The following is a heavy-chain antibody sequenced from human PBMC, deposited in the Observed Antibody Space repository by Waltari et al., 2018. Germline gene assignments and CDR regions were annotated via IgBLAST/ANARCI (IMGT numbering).Heavy chain of an antibody. J-gene: IGHJ5*02. CDR1: GGSISSSSYY. D-gene: IGHD6-6*01. Sequence: QLQLQESGPGLVKPSETLSLTCTVSGGSISSSSYYWGWIRQPPGKGLEWIGSIYYSGVTYYNPSLKSRVTISVDTSKNQFSLKLSSVTAADTAVYYCASGRIAARPYWFDPWGQGTLVTVSS. CDR2: IYYSGVT. V-gene: IGHV4-39*01. CDR3: ASGRIAARPYWFDP.